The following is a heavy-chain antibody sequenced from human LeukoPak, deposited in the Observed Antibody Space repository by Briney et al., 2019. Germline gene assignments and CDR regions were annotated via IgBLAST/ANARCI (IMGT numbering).Heavy chain of an antibody. CDR3: VIGVGWQPDY. D-gene: IGHD2-15*01. CDR1: GDSVTGYF. Sequence: SETLSLTCTVFGDSVTGYFLNWVRQPPGKGLEWIGHIYKIGTTNYNPSLKSRLTISADTSKNQFSLQLRSVTAADTAVYYCVIGVGWQPDYWGQGALFTVSS. V-gene: IGHV4-59*02. J-gene: IGHJ4*02. CDR2: IYKIGTT.